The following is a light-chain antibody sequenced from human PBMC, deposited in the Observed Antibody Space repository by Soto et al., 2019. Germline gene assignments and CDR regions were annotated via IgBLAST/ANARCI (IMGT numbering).Light chain of an antibody. CDR1: QTLSTNS. J-gene: IGKJ3*01. CDR3: QYYGTSPFT. Sequence: EIVLTQSPGTLSLSPGERATLSCRASQTLSTNSLAWYQQRPGQTPRLLIYAASTRDTDIPDRFNGSGSGTDFALTINRLEPEDFAVYYCQYYGTSPFTFGPGTKVDIK. V-gene: IGKV3-20*01. CDR2: AAS.